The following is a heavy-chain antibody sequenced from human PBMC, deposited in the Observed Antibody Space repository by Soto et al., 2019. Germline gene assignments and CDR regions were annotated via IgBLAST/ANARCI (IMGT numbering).Heavy chain of an antibody. V-gene: IGHV3-30*18. CDR3: AKGGWSGGRGYYGMDV. CDR2: ISYDGSNK. J-gene: IGHJ6*02. Sequence: QVQLVESGGGVVQPGRSLRLSCAASGFTFSSYGMHWVRQAPGKGLEWVAVISYDGSNKYYADSVKGRFTISRDNSKNTLYLQMNSLRAEDTAVYYCAKGGWSGGRGYYGMDVWGQGTTVTVSS. D-gene: IGHD2-15*01. CDR1: GFTFSSYG.